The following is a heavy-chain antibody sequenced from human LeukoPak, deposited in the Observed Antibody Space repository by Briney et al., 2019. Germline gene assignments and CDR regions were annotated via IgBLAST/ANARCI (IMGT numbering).Heavy chain of an antibody. CDR1: GYTFTSYD. V-gene: IGHV1-8*01. D-gene: IGHD4-23*01. Sequence: ASVKVSCKASGYTFTSYDINWVRQATGQGLEWMGWMNPNSGNTGYAQKFQGRVTMTRNTSISTAYMELSSLRSEDTAVYYCARAAWSTVVTPVAFDIWGQGTMVTVSS. J-gene: IGHJ3*02. CDR3: ARAAWSTVVTPVAFDI. CDR2: MNPNSGNT.